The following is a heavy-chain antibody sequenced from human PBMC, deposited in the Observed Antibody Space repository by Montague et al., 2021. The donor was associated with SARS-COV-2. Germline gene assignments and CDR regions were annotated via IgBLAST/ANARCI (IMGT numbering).Heavy chain of an antibody. J-gene: IGHJ6*02. CDR2: TSYSGSA. Sequence: SETLSLTCTVSGGSISSGTYYWSWIRQSPGKGLECIGYTSYSGSADYNPSLKSRVTISIDTSKNHFSLKLSSVTAADTAVYYCARWGEYYDSPYYYYAMDVWGQGTTVTVSS. CDR3: ARWGEYYDSPYYYYAMDV. D-gene: IGHD3-3*01. V-gene: IGHV4-61*03. CDR1: GGSISSGTYY.